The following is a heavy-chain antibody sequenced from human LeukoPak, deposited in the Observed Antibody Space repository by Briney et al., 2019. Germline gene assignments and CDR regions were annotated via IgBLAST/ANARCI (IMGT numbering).Heavy chain of an antibody. D-gene: IGHD3-22*01. V-gene: IGHV1-2*02. CDR2: INPNSGGT. J-gene: IGHJ4*02. CDR3: AGYYYDSSGNGTFDY. CDR1: GYTFTGYY. Sequence: ASVKVSCKASGYTFTGYYMHWVRQAPGQGLEWMGWINPNSGGTNYAQKFQGRVTMTRDTSISTAYMELSRLRSDDTAVYYCAGYYYDSSGNGTFDYWGQGALVTVSS.